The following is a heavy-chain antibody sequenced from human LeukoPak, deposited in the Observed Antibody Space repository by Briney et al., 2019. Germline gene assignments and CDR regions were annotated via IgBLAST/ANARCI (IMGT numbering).Heavy chain of an antibody. D-gene: IGHD6-13*01. CDR1: GDSVSSKSAA. CDR3: ASADGTAAGTSPFDY. V-gene: IGHV6-1*01. CDR2: TYYRSKWYN. Sequence: SQTLSLTCALSGDSVSSKSAAWNWIRQSPSRGLEWLGRTYYRSKWYNDSAVSVKSRITIKPDTSKNQFSMQLNSVPPEETAVYYGASADGTAAGTSPFDYWGQGTLVTVSS. J-gene: IGHJ4*02.